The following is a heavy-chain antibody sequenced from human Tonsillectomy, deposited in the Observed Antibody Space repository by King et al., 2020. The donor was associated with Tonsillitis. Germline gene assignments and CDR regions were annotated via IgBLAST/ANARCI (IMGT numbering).Heavy chain of an antibody. V-gene: IGHV3-74*01. CDR2: INSDGCST. Sequence: VQLVESGGGLVQPGRSLRLSCAVSGFTFMSYWMHWVRQVPGKGLVWVSRINSDGCSTSYADSWKGRFTISRDDAKNTLCLQMNSLGVEDTAVYYCARELAYYYRSGSVPRMNWFDPWGQGTLVTVSS. CDR1: GFTFMSYW. CDR3: ARELAYYYRSGSVPRMNWFDP. D-gene: IGHD3-10*01. J-gene: IGHJ5*02.